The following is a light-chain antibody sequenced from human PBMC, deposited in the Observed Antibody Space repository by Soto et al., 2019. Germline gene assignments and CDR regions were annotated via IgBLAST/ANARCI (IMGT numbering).Light chain of an antibody. J-gene: IGLJ1*01. CDR3: SSYTSRSTSV. V-gene: IGLV2-14*03. CDR1: NSDVGGYNY. Sequence: QSVLTQPASVSGSPGQSITISCTGSNSDVGGYNYVSWYQHHPGKAPKLMIFDVSHRPSGVSNRFSGAKSGYTASLTISGLQAEDEADYYCSSYTSRSTSVFGPGTKLTVL. CDR2: DVS.